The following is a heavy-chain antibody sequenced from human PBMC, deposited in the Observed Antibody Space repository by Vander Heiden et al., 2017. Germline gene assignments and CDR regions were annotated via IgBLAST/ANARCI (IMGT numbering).Heavy chain of an antibody. J-gene: IGHJ6*02. CDR2: INPSGGST. CDR1: GYTFTSYY. Sequence: QVQLVQSGAEVKKPGASVKVSCKASGYTFTSYYMHWVRQAPGQGLEWMGIINPSGGSTSYAQTCQGRVTMTRDTPTSTVYMGLSSLRSEDTAVYYCARDPTRDYYGMDVWGQGTAVTVSS. CDR3: ARDPTRDYYGMDV. D-gene: IGHD1-1*01. V-gene: IGHV1-46*01.